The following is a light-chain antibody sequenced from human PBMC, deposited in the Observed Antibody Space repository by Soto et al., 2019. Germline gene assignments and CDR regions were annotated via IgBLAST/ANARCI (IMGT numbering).Light chain of an antibody. CDR2: EVS. J-gene: IGLJ1*01. CDR1: SSDVGGYDY. Sequence: QSALTQPASVSGSPGQSITISCTGTSSDVGGYDYVSWYRQHPGKAPKLVIYEVSNRPSGVSNRFSGSKSGNTASLTISGLQAEDEADYYCSSYTSTSTPYVSGTGTKVTVL. CDR3: SSYTSTSTPYV. V-gene: IGLV2-14*01.